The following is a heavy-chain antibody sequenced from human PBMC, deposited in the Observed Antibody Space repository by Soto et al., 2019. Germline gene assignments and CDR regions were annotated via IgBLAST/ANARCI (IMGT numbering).Heavy chain of an antibody. V-gene: IGHV3-30-3*01. D-gene: IGHD6-19*01. CDR1: GFTFSSYA. CDR3: ARDSTPTGIAVAGFDY. CDR2: ISYDGSNK. J-gene: IGHJ4*02. Sequence: QVQLVESGGGVVQPGRSLRLSCAASGFTFSSYAMHWVRQAPGKGLEWAAVISYDGSNKYYADSVKGRFTISRDNSKNTLYLQMNSLRAEDTAVYYCARDSTPTGIAVAGFDYWGQGTLVTVSS.